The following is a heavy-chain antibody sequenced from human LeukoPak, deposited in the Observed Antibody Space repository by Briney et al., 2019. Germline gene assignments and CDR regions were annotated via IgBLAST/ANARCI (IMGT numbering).Heavy chain of an antibody. CDR2: IYPADSDT. V-gene: IGHV5-51*01. CDR1: GYIFTHYW. Sequence: GESLRISCQVSGYIFTHYWIGWVRQMPGKGLESMGLIYPADSDTTYIPSFQSHVTISVDKSISTVYLQWSRLKASDTAMYYCARQSRDGSKTRGYFFDYWGQGMLVTVSS. CDR3: ARQSRDGSKTRGYFFDY. D-gene: IGHD3-10*01. J-gene: IGHJ4*02.